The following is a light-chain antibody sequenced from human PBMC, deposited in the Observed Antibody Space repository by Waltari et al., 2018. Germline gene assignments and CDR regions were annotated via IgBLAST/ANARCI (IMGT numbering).Light chain of an antibody. J-gene: IGLJ3*02. V-gene: IGLV1-40*01. CDR1: SSNIGAGFD. Sequence: QSVLTQPPSVSGAPGQRVTISCTGGSSNIGAGFDAHWYQPFPGTAPKLLIYENTQRPSGCPDRFSGSKSGTSASLAITGLQAEDEADYYCQAYDHSLNGWVFGEGTKLTVL. CDR3: QAYDHSLNGWV. CDR2: ENT.